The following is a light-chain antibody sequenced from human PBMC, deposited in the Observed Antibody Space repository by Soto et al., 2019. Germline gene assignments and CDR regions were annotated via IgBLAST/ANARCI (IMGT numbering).Light chain of an antibody. V-gene: IGLV2-14*01. CDR3: SSYTSSSTLDV. J-gene: IGLJ1*01. CDR1: SSDFGGYNY. Sequence: LTQPASVSGSPGQSITISCTGTSSDFGGYNYVSWYQQHPGKAPKLMIYDVSNRPPGVSNRFSGSKSGNTASLTISGLQAEDEADYYCSSYTSSSTLDVFGTGTKVTVL. CDR2: DVS.